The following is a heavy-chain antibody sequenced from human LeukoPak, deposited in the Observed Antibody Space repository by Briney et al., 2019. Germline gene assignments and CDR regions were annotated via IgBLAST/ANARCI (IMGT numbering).Heavy chain of an antibody. V-gene: IGHV3-30*02. CDR1: GFTFSSYG. CDR3: AKERDTAMVTIDY. Sequence: GGSLRLSCAASGFTFSSYGMHWVRQAPGKGLEWVAFIRYDGSNKYYADSVKGRFAISRDNSKNTLYLQMDSLRAEDTAVYYCAKERDTAMVTIDYWGQGTLVTVSS. J-gene: IGHJ4*02. D-gene: IGHD5-18*01. CDR2: IRYDGSNK.